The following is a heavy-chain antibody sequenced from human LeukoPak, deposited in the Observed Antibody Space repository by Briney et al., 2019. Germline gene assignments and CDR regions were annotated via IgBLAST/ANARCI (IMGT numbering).Heavy chain of an antibody. D-gene: IGHD6-13*01. Sequence: GGSLRLSCAASGFTFSSYAMSWVRQAPGRGLEWVAAISGRDGRTYYTDSVKGRFTISRDNSRDTLYLQMNSLRAEDTAVYYCSTSPSFGSSWYQFNYWGQGTLVTVSS. CDR2: ISGRDGRT. J-gene: IGHJ4*02. V-gene: IGHV3-23*01. CDR1: GFTFSSYA. CDR3: STSPSFGSSWYQFNY.